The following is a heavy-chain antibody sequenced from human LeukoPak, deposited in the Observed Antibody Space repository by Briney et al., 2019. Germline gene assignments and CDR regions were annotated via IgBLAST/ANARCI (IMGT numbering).Heavy chain of an antibody. J-gene: IGHJ3*02. V-gene: IGHV4-39*07. Sequence: SETLSLTCTVSGGSISSSSYYWGWIRQPPGKGLEWIGSIYYSGSTYYNPSLKSRVTISVDTSKNQFSLKLSSVTAADTAVYYCARGTTPRVPAAHDAFDIWGQGTMVTVSS. CDR1: GGSISSSSYY. D-gene: IGHD2-2*01. CDR2: IYYSGST. CDR3: ARGTTPRVPAAHDAFDI.